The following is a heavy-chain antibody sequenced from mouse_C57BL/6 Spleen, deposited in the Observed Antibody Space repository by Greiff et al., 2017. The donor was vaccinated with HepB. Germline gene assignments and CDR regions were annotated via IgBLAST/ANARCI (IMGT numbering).Heavy chain of an antibody. CDR3: ARTAPFYYAMDY. CDR2: IYPGDGDT. CDR1: GYAFSSYW. J-gene: IGHJ4*01. V-gene: IGHV1-80*01. Sequence: QVTLKESGAELVKPGASVKISCKASGYAFSSYWMNWVKQRPGKGLEWIGQIYPGDGDTNYNGKFKGKATLTADKSSSTAYMQLSSLTSEDSAVYFCARTAPFYYAMDYWGQGTSVTVSS.